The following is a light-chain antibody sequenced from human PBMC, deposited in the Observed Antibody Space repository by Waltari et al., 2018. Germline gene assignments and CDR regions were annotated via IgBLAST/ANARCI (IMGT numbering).Light chain of an antibody. Sequence: IQMTQSPSSLSAAVGDSVTITCRPSQCISNFLNWYQLNPGKAPQLLISSTSTLQSGVPSRFSGSESGTDFTLTITTLQPEDFATYYCQQTYTLPRTFGQGTKLEI. V-gene: IGKV1-39*01. CDR2: STS. CDR1: QCISNF. CDR3: QQTYTLPRT. J-gene: IGKJ1*01.